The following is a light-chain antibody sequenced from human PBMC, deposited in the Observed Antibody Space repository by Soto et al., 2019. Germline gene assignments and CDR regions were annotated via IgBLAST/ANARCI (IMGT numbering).Light chain of an antibody. J-gene: IGKJ3*01. CDR2: ATS. V-gene: IGKV3-20*01. CDR3: QQYGSSPFT. CDR1: QSVNSDY. Sequence: EIVLTQSPGTLSLSPGERATLSCRASQSVNSDYLAWYQQRPGQAPRLLIYATSTRATAIPDRFSGSGSGTDFTLTISRLEPEDFAVYYCQQYGSSPFTFGPGTKVDIK.